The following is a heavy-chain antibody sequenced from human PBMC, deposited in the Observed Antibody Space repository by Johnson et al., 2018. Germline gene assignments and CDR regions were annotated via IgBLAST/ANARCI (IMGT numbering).Heavy chain of an antibody. CDR2: ISYDGSNK. Sequence: QVQLVQSGGGVVQPGRSLRLSCAASGFTFSSYGMHWVRPAPGKGLEWVAVISYDGSNKYYADSVKGRFTISSDNSKNTLYLQMNSLRAEDTAVYYCAKDRSFYGASLRYYYYYGMDVWGQGTTVTVSS. D-gene: IGHD3-10*01. CDR3: AKDRSFYGASLRYYYYYGMDV. CDR1: GFTFSSYG. J-gene: IGHJ6*02. V-gene: IGHV3-30*18.